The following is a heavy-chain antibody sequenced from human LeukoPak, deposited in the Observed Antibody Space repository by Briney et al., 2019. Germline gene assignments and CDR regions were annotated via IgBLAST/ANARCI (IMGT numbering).Heavy chain of an antibody. CDR1: GFTFSSYA. CDR2: ISGSGGST. CDR3: ARGMRARRGYGETPPYYFDY. V-gene: IGHV3-23*01. J-gene: IGHJ4*02. D-gene: IGHD5-18*01. Sequence: PGGSLRLSCAASGFTFSSYAMSWVRQAPGKGLEWVSAISGSGGSTYYADSVKGRFTISRDNAKNSLYLQMNSLRAEDTAVYYCARGMRARRGYGETPPYYFDYWGQGTLVTVSS.